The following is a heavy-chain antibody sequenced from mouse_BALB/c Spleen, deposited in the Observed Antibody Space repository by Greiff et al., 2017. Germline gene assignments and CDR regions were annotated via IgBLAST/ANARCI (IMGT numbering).Heavy chain of an antibody. D-gene: IGHD2-1*01. Sequence: QVQLQQPGAELVRPGASVKLSCKASGYTFTSYWINWVKQRPGQGLEWIGNIYPSDSYTNYNQKFKDKATLTVDKSSSTAYMQLSSPTSEDSAVYYCTRGGNYPFGYWGQGTTRTVSS. CDR3: TRGGNYPFGY. CDR2: IYPSDSYT. J-gene: IGHJ2*01. V-gene: IGHV1-69*02. CDR1: GYTFTSYW.